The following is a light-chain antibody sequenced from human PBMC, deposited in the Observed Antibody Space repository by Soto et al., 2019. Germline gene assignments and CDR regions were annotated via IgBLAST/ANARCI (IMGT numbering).Light chain of an antibody. CDR1: QSVSSN. Sequence: IMLTKSPGTLSLSYGERATLSCRASQSVSSNLAWYQQKPGQAPRLLIYDASRRATGIPARFSGSGSGTEFTLTISSLQSEDCAVYYCQQYNNWPRTFGQGTKVDI. V-gene: IGKV3D-15*01. CDR2: DAS. CDR3: QQYNNWPRT. J-gene: IGKJ1*01.